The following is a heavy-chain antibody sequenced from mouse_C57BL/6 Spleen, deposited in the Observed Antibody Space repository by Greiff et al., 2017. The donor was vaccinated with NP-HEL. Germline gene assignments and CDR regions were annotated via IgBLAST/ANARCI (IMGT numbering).Heavy chain of an antibody. D-gene: IGHD4-1*01. CDR3: ARPGTPGDYFDY. CDR1: GYTFTSYG. CDR2: IYPRSGNT. J-gene: IGHJ2*01. V-gene: IGHV1-81*01. Sequence: LVESGAELARPGASVKLSCKASGYTFTSYGISWVKQRTGQGLEWIGEIYPRSGNTYYNEKFKGKATLTADKSSSTAYMELRSLTSEDSAVYFCARPGTPGDYFDYWGQGTTLTVSS.